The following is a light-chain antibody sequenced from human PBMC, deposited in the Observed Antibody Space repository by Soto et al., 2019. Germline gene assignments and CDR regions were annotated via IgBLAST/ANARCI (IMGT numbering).Light chain of an antibody. CDR2: DAS. J-gene: IGKJ4*01. Sequence: EIVLSQSPATLSLSPGERATLSCRASQGVSRYLAWYQQKPGQAPRLLISDASNRATGIPARFSGSGSGTDFTLTISSLEPEDFAVYYCQHRSSWPLTFGGGTKVEIK. CDR1: QGVSRY. CDR3: QHRSSWPLT. V-gene: IGKV3-11*01.